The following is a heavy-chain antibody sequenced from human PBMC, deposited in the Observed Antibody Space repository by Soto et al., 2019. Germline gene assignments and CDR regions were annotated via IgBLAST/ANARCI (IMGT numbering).Heavy chain of an antibody. CDR2: IYPGDSDT. CDR1: GYTFKTYW. J-gene: IGHJ3*01. CDR3: ARPHRYMAQLNNDAFDL. D-gene: IGHD3-16*02. V-gene: IGHV5-51*01. Sequence: GESVKISCDGLGYTFKTYWIAWVRQVAGHGLVWMGIIYPGDSDTTFSPSFQGLVTISVDKAISPAYLQLRRLKASDAAMYYCARPHRYMAQLNNDAFDLWAQAIMVTVSS.